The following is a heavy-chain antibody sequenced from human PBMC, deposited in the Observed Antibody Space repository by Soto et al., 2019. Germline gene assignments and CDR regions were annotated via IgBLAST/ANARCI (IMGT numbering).Heavy chain of an antibody. CDR3: ARETYYYASSGYYYFDY. CDR2: ISYDGSNK. V-gene: IGHV3-30-3*01. CDR1: GFTFSTYA. Sequence: GGSLRLSCASSGFTFSTYALHWVRQTPGKGLEWVAIISYDGSNKYYAGSVKGRFTISRDNSKNTLYLQMNSLRVEDTAVYYCARETYYYASSGYYYFDYWGQGTLVTVSS. J-gene: IGHJ4*02. D-gene: IGHD3-22*01.